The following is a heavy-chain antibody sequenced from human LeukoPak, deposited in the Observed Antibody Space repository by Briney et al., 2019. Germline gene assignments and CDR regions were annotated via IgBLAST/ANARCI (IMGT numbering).Heavy chain of an antibody. J-gene: IGHJ4*02. D-gene: IGHD2-15*01. CDR3: ASRARDEAVYCSGGSCDY. V-gene: IGHV3-30-3*01. CDR2: ISYDGSNK. CDR1: GFTFSSYA. Sequence: GGSLRLSCAASGFTFSSYAMHWVRRAPGKGLEWVAVISYDGSNKYYADSVKGRFTISRDNSKNTLYLQMNSLRAEDTAVYYCASRARDEAVYCSGGSCDYWGQGTLVTVSS.